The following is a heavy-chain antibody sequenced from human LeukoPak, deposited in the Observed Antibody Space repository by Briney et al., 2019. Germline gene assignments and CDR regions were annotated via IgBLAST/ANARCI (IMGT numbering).Heavy chain of an antibody. CDR3: ARASRELDI. CDR2: ISSSSSYA. Sequence: GGSLRLSCAASGFTFSDYYMSWIRQAPGKGLEWVSFISSSSSYAKYADSVKGRFTISRDNAKTSLYLQVNSLRAEDTAVYYCARASRELDIWGQGTMVTVSS. J-gene: IGHJ3*02. V-gene: IGHV3-11*05. CDR1: GFTFSDYY.